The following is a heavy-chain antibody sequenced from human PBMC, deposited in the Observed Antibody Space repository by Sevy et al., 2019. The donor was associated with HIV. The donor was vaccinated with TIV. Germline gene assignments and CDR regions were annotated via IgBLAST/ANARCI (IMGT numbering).Heavy chain of an antibody. V-gene: IGHV4-59*01. Sequence: SETLSLTCIVSGVSISEYYWSWIRHFPGNALECIGYMYHSGSATYNPSLRSRVTMSMDMSKNQFSLRLDSVTAGDTAIYYCARARAYCSGGDCYSSYEGLLYIDVWGIGTTVTVSS. J-gene: IGHJ6*03. CDR1: GVSISEYY. D-gene: IGHD2-15*01. CDR3: ARARAYCSGGDCYSSYEGLLYIDV. CDR2: MYHSGSA.